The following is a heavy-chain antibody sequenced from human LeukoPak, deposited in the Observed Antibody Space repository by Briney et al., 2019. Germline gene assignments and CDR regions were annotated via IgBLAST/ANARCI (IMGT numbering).Heavy chain of an antibody. CDR2: ISGSGGST. Sequence: GGSLRLSCAASGFTFSSYAMSWVRQAPGKGLEWVSAISGSGGSTYYADSVKGRFTISRDNSKNTLYLQMNSLRAEDTAVYYCATWPSQYCSSWYGVYWGQGTLVTVSS. J-gene: IGHJ4*02. CDR3: ATWPSQYCSSWYGVY. CDR1: GFTFSSYA. V-gene: IGHV3-23*01. D-gene: IGHD6-13*01.